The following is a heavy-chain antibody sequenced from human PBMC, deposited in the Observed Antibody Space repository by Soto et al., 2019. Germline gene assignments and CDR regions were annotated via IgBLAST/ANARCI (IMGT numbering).Heavy chain of an antibody. D-gene: IGHD5-12*01. CDR2: IITYSGNT. CDR1: GYTFTNYR. Sequence: QVPLVQSGAEVKKPGASVKVSCKASGYTFTNYRITWVRQAPGQGLEWMGWIITYSGNTNYAQKLQGRLTVTTDTSTSTAYMELRSLTSDDTGVYYCARGPPSVDPAFDYWGQGTLVTVAS. J-gene: IGHJ4*02. CDR3: ARGPPSVDPAFDY. V-gene: IGHV1-18*01.